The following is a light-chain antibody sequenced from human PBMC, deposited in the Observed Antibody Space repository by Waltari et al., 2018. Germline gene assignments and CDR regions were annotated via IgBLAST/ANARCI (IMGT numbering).Light chain of an antibody. Sequence: TQLNQSPSTLSASVGDRVTITCRANQTISHWLAWYQQQPGRSPKLLIYQASKLDPGVPQRFIGSWTGTEFTLTITSLRPHDLGTYYCQQYDASPRTFGQGTRVQV. CDR3: QQYDASPRT. V-gene: IGKV1-5*03. J-gene: IGKJ1*01. CDR2: QAS. CDR1: QTISHW.